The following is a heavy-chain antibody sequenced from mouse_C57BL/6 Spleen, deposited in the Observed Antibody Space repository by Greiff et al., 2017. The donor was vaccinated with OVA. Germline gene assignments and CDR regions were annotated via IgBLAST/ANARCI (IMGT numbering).Heavy chain of an antibody. V-gene: IGHV14-3*01. CDR1: GFNIKNTY. Sequence: VQLKESVAELVRPGASVKLSCTASGFNIKNTYMHWVMQRPEQGLEWIGRIDPANGNTKYAPKFQGRATITADTSSNTAYLQLSSLTSEDTAIYYCARAGYYGSSSYWYFDVWGTGTTVTVSS. CDR3: ARAGYYGSSSYWYFDV. CDR2: IDPANGNT. D-gene: IGHD1-1*01. J-gene: IGHJ1*03.